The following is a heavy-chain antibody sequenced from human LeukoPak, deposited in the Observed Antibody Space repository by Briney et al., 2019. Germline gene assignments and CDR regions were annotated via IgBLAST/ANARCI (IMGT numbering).Heavy chain of an antibody. CDR1: GDSMTNYY. CDR2: IHHSGTT. CDR3: ARSVVIIATGWFDP. V-gene: IGHV4-59*01. Sequence: SETLSLTCTVSGDSMTNYYWNWIRQPPGKGLEWIGYIHHSGTTNYNPSLKSRLTMSVDTSKNQISLSLTSVTAADTAVYYCARSVVIIATGWFDPWGQGTLVTVSS. J-gene: IGHJ5*02. D-gene: IGHD2-21*01.